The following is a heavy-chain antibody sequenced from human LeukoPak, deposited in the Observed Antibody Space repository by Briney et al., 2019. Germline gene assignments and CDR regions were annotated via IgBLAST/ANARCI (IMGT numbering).Heavy chain of an antibody. Sequence: GGSLRLSCAASGFNFDAYAMHWVRHAPGKGLQWISLISADGGSTYYADSVKGRFTISRDNSKNSLYLQMNSLTTEDTAFYYCAKDKAGTIVWYGRWAIGLFDYWGQGTLLTVST. CDR1: GFNFDAYA. V-gene: IGHV3-43*02. CDR2: ISADGGST. CDR3: AKDKAGTIVWYGRWAIGLFDY. D-gene: IGHD6-13*01. J-gene: IGHJ4*02.